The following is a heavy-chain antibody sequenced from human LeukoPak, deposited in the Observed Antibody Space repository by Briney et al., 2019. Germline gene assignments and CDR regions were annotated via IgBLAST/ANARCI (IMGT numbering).Heavy chain of an antibody. D-gene: IGHD5-18*01. J-gene: IGHJ6*03. Sequence: GGALRLSCAASGFTFSSYDMTWVRQAPGRGLEWVSSISSSSSYIYYADSVKGRFTISRDNAKNSLYLQMNSLRAEDTAVYYCARWYSYAKVYYYYYMDVWGKGTTVTVSS. V-gene: IGHV3-21*01. CDR1: GFTFSSYD. CDR2: ISSSSSYI. CDR3: ARWYSYAKVYYYYYMDV.